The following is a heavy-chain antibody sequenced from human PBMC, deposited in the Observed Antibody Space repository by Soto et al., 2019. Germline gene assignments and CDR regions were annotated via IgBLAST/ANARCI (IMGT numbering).Heavy chain of an antibody. V-gene: IGHV4-39*01. CDR2: VYYRGRS. CDR3: VSQRTTVPTQAHFDY. J-gene: IGHJ4*02. D-gene: IGHD4-17*01. CDR1: GGSVTNSSYY. Sequence: LSLTCTVSGGSVTNSSYYWGWIRQSPGKGLEWIGSVYYRGRSYSKSSVKSRVTISVDTSKNRFSLSLNSVTASDTAVYFCVSQRTTVPTQAHFDYWGPGALVTVSS.